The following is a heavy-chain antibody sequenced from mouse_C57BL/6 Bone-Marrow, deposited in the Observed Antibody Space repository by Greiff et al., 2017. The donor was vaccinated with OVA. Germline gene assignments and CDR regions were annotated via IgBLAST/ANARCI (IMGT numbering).Heavy chain of an antibody. Sequence: EVQLVESGPGLVKPSQSLSLTCSVTGYSITSGYYWNWIRQFPGNKLEWMGYISYDGSNNYNPSLKNRISITRDTSKNQFFLKLNSVTTEDSATYYCARGYGNYNWFAYWGQGTLVTVSA. CDR2: ISYDGSN. V-gene: IGHV3-6*01. D-gene: IGHD2-10*02. CDR1: GYSITSGYY. J-gene: IGHJ3*01. CDR3: ARGYGNYNWFAY.